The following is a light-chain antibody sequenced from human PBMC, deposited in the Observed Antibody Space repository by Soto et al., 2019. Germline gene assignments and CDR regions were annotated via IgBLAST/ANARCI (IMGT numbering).Light chain of an antibody. V-gene: IGKV3-20*01. CDR3: QQYGNSRYT. CDR2: GVS. CDR1: QSVNSNY. J-gene: IGKJ2*01. Sequence: ETVLTQSPGTLSLSPGDRATLSCRASQSVNSNYFAWYQQIPGQAPRLLIYGVSNRATGIPDRFSGSGSGTDFTLTISRLEHEDFAMYYCQQYGNSRYTFGQGTKLEIK.